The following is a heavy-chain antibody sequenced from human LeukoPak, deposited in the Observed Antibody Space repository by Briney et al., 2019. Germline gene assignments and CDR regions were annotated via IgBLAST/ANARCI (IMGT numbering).Heavy chain of an antibody. D-gene: IGHD6-6*01. J-gene: IGHJ5*02. Sequence: GASVEVSCKASGGTFSSYAISWVRQAPGQGLEWMGRIIPILGIANYAQKFQGRVTITADKSTSTAYMELSSLRSEDTAVYYCAKYSSSSGQFDPWGQGTLVTVSS. CDR2: IIPILGIA. CDR3: AKYSSSSGQFDP. V-gene: IGHV1-69*04. CDR1: GGTFSSYA.